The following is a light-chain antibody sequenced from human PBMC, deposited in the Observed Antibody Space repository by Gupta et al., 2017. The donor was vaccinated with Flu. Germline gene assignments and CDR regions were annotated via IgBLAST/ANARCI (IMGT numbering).Light chain of an antibody. V-gene: IGLV2-11*01. CDR2: GVT. Sequence: SSDVGNYDYVSWYQQHPCKAPKLMIYGVTKRPSGVPERFSGSKSGKTASLTISGLQAEDEASYYCGSYAGTFTFVFGGGTKLTVL. CDR1: SSDVGNYDY. J-gene: IGLJ2*01. CDR3: GSYAGTFTFV.